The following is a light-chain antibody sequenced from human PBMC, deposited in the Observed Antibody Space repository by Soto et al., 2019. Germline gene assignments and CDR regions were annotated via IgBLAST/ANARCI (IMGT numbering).Light chain of an antibody. CDR3: CSYSGLNTVI. J-gene: IGLJ2*01. CDR1: SSDVGSYNL. V-gene: IGLV2-23*01. Sequence: QSALTQPASVSGSPGQSITISCTGTSSDVGSYNLVSWYQQHPGKAPKLMIYGGTKRPSGVSIRFSGSKSGNTASLTISGLQAEDEADYYCCSYSGLNTVIFGGGTKLTVL. CDR2: GGT.